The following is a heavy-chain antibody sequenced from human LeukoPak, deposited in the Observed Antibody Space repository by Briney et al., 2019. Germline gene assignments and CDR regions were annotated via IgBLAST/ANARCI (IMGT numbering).Heavy chain of an antibody. Sequence: SETLSLTCTVAGGSISSYCSSWIRQPPGKGLEWIGYIYYSGSTNYNPSLKSRVTISVDTSKNQFSLKLSSVTAADTAVSYCGSGYSVFTFHYWGEGTLVSVSS. CDR2: IYYSGST. CDR3: GSGYSVFTFHY. D-gene: IGHD5/OR15-5a*01. V-gene: IGHV4-59*08. CDR1: GGSISSYC. J-gene: IGHJ4*02.